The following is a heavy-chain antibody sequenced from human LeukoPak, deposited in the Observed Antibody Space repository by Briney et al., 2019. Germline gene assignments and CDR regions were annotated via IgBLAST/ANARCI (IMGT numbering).Heavy chain of an antibody. Sequence: GRSLRLSCAASGFTFGDYAMHWVRQAPGKGPEWVSGISWNSGSIGYADSVKGRFTISRDNAKNSLYLQMNSLRAEDTALYYCAKDLFVGTQIVVVPAARDRGHYFDYWGQGTLVTVSS. V-gene: IGHV3-9*01. J-gene: IGHJ4*02. CDR1: GFTFGDYA. CDR3: AKDLFVGTQIVVVPAARDRGHYFDY. CDR2: ISWNSGSI. D-gene: IGHD2-2*01.